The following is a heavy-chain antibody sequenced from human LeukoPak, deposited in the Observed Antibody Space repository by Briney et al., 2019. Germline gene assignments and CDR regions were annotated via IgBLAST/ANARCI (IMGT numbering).Heavy chain of an antibody. J-gene: IGHJ4*02. CDR3: TTNAAALDY. CDR2: MNPSDNGV. Sequence: ASVKVSCKASGYTFTDHYIHWVRQAPEQGLEWMGWMNPSDNGVNYAQKFQGRVAMTRDTSISTAYVEVTRLTSDDTAVYYCTTNAAALDYWGQGTLVTVSS. CDR1: GYTFTDHY. V-gene: IGHV1-2*02. D-gene: IGHD6-13*01.